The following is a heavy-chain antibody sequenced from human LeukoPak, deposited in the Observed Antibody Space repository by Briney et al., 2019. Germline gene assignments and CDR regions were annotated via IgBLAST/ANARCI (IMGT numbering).Heavy chain of an antibody. CDR2: IYSGGTT. CDR1: GFSVSSKY. Sequence: PGRSLRLSCAASGFSVSSKYMSWVRHPAGKGLEWVSVIYSGGTTFYADSVKGRFTISRDNSKNTLYLQMNSLRPDDTAVYYCTKLKGWYGDGYFDYWGPGTLVTVSS. D-gene: IGHD6-19*01. V-gene: IGHV3-53*01. J-gene: IGHJ4*02. CDR3: TKLKGWYGDGYFDY.